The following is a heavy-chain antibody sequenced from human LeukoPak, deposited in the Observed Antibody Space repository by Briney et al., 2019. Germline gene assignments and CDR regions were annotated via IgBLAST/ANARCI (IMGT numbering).Heavy chain of an antibody. CDR2: INHSGST. J-gene: IGHJ4*02. Sequence: KPSETLSLTCAVYGGSFSGYYWSWIRQPPGKGLEWIGEINHSGSTNYNPSLKSRVTISVDTSKNQFSLKLSSVTAADTAVYYCASLDYAEVDYWGQGTLVTVSS. D-gene: IGHD4-17*01. CDR3: ASLDYAEVDY. V-gene: IGHV4-34*01. CDR1: GGSFSGYY.